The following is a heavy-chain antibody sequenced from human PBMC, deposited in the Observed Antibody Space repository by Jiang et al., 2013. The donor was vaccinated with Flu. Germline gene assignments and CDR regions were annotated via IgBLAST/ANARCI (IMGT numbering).Heavy chain of an antibody. V-gene: IGHV4-59*01. Sequence: GSGLVKPSETLSLTCTMSGGSISRYYWSWIRQPPGKGLQWIGYIYETGRTDYSPSLKSRVTMSVDTSKNQFSLKVSSVTAADTAVYYCARGTVTTRPGHYYYMDVWGKGDHGSPSP. J-gene: IGHJ6*03. CDR2: IYETGRT. D-gene: IGHD4-11*01. CDR1: GGSISRYY. CDR3: ARGTVTTRPGHYYYMDV.